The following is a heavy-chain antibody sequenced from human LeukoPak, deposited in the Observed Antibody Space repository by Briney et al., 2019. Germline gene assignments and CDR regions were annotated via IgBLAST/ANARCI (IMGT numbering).Heavy chain of an antibody. CDR1: GFTFSDYA. CDR3: ARDGHYDILTGYFQD. V-gene: IGHV3-48*04. CDR2: ISIDTETI. J-gene: IGHJ1*01. D-gene: IGHD3-9*01. Sequence: PGGSLRLSCAASGFTFSDYAMNWVRQTPGKGLEWVSYISIDTETIFYVDSVKGRFTISRDNAKNSLYLQMNSLRAEDTAVYYCARDGHYDILTGYFQDWGQGTLVTVSS.